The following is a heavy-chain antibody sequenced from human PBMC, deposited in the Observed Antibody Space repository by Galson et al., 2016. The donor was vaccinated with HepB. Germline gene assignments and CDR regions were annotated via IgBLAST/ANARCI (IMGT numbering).Heavy chain of an antibody. J-gene: IGHJ4*02. CDR3: AREAVAYDPIFDY. D-gene: IGHD4-23*01. V-gene: IGHV4-61*02. CDR2: IYKNGGT. Sequence: TLSLTCTVSGASISSSDYYWSWIRQSAGKGLEWIGRIYKNGGTDYNPSLRSRVSISLDTSKNQFSLKLNSVTAADTAVYFCAREAVAYDPIFDYWDQGTLVTVSS. CDR1: GASISSSDYY.